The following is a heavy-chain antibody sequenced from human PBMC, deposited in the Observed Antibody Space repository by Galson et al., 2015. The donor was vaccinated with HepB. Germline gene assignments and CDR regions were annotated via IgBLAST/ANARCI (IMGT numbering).Heavy chain of an antibody. V-gene: IGHV1-3*01. CDR2: INAGNGNT. J-gene: IGHJ4*02. D-gene: IGHD6-19*01. CDR3: AYQSGWYGDAASG. Sequence: SVKVSCKASGYTFTSYAMHWVRQAPGQRLEWMGWINAGNGNTKYSQKFQGRVTITRDTSASTAYMELSSLRSEDTAVYYCAYQSGWYGDAASGWGQGTLVTVSS. CDR1: GYTFTSYA.